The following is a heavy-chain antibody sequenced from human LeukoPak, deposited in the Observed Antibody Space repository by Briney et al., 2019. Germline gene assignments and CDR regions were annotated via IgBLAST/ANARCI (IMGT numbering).Heavy chain of an antibody. Sequence: PSETLSLTCTVSGGSISSYSWSWIRQPPGKGLEWISYIYYTGSSNYNPSLKSRVSISLDTSKNHFSLRLSSVTAADTAVYYCARRAYSYGHYYYFDFWGQGTLVTVSS. D-gene: IGHD5-18*01. V-gene: IGHV4-59*01. CDR2: IYYTGSS. CDR1: GGSISSYS. CDR3: ARRAYSYGHYYYFDF. J-gene: IGHJ4*02.